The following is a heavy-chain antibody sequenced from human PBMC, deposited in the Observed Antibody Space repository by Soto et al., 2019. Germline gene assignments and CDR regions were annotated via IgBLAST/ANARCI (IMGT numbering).Heavy chain of an antibody. D-gene: IGHD2-21*01. Sequence: QVQLVQSGAEVKKPGSSVKVSCKASGGTFSSYTISWVRQAPGQGLEWMGRIIPILGIANYAQKFQGRVTITADKSTSTDYMELSSLRSEDTAVYYCARPPYCGGDCYSVGAFDIWGQGTMVTVSS. V-gene: IGHV1-69*02. CDR1: GGTFSSYT. J-gene: IGHJ3*02. CDR3: ARPPYCGGDCYSVGAFDI. CDR2: IIPILGIA.